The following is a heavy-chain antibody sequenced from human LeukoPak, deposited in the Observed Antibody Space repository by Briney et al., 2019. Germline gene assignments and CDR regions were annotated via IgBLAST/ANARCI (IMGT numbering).Heavy chain of an antibody. V-gene: IGHV3-33*01. CDR2: IWHDGSHK. J-gene: IGHJ4*02. D-gene: IGHD3-10*01. Sequence: GGSLTLSCAASGFSFNTYAMHWVRQAPGQGLEWVALIWHDGSHKFYSNSVRGQFTISRDNSKNTVYLQMNNLRPEDTAVYYCAREIFGSGGYPDFWGQGTLVTVSS. CDR3: AREIFGSGGYPDF. CDR1: GFSFNTYA.